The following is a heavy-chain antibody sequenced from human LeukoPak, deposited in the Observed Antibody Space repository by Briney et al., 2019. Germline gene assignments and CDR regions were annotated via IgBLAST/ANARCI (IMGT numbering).Heavy chain of an antibody. CDR1: GGSLSSYY. V-gene: IGHV4-59*01. CDR3: AKKVGVVVITWVFDY. D-gene: IGHD3-22*01. J-gene: IGHJ4*02. CDR2: IYYSGST. Sequence: SETLSLTCTVSGGSLSSYYWSWIRQPPGKGLAWIGYIYYSGSTYYNPSLKSRVTISVDTSKNQFSLRLSSVTAADTAVYYCAKKVGVVVITWVFDYWGQGTLVTVSS.